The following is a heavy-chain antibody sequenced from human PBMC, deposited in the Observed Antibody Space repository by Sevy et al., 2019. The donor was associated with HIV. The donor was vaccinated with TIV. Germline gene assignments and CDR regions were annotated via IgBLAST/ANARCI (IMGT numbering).Heavy chain of an antibody. CDR1: GFTFSSYG. D-gene: IGHD4-17*01. V-gene: IGHV3-33*01. J-gene: IGHJ4*02. CDR3: ARDLEFYDSGDYGPAFMPDY. CDR2: IWFDGSNT. Sequence: GGSLRLSCAASGFTFSSYGMHWVRQGPGKGLEWVAVIWFDGSNTYYANSVKGRFTISRDIAKNTLHLQMNSLRAEDTAVYYCARDLEFYDSGDYGPAFMPDYLGQGTLVTVSS.